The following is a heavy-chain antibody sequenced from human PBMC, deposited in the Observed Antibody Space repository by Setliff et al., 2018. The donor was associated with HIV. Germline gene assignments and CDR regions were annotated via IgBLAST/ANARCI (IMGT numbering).Heavy chain of an antibody. J-gene: IGHJ6*02. CDR2: IRYDGSDK. Sequence: PGGSLRLSCEISGFTFSNYGMHWVRQAPGKGLEWVAFIRYDGSDKYYVDSVKGRFTISRDNAKNSLYLQMNSLRADDTAVYYCARVWDYGSGSYGMDVWGQGTTVTVSS. D-gene: IGHD3-10*01. V-gene: IGHV3-30*02. CDR1: GFTFSNYG. CDR3: ARVWDYGSGSYGMDV.